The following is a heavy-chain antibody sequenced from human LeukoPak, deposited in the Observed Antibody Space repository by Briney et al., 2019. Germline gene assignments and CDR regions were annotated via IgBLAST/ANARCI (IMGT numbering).Heavy chain of an antibody. D-gene: IGHD3-10*01. Sequence: SSVKVSCKASGGTFSSYAISWVRQAPGQGLEWMGGIIPIFGTANYAQKFQGGVTITTDESTSTAYMELSSLRSEDTAVYYCATWVRGFFYFDYWGQGTLVTVSS. J-gene: IGHJ4*02. CDR3: ATWVRGFFYFDY. CDR2: IIPIFGTA. V-gene: IGHV1-69*05. CDR1: GGTFSSYA.